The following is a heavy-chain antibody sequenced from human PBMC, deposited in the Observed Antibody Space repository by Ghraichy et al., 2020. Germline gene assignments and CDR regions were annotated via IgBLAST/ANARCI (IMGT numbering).Heavy chain of an antibody. CDR1: GFKFSVYY. D-gene: IGHD1-7*01. J-gene: IGHJ4*02. CDR3: AREHNWNYDY. CDR2: IKQDGSEK. V-gene: IGHV3-7*03. Sequence: GGSLRLSCAASGFKFSVYYMTWVRQAPGKGLEWVANIKQDGSEKYYVDSVKGRFTISRDNARNSLYLQMNSLRAEDTAVYYCAREHNWNYDYWGQGTLVTVSS.